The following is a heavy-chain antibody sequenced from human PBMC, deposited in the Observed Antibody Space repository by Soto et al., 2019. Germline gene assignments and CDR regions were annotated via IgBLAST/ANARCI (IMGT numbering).Heavy chain of an antibody. J-gene: IGHJ3*02. Sequence: GESLKISCKGSGYSFTSYWIGWVRQMPGKGLEWMGIIYPGDSDTRYSPSFQGQVTISADKSISTAYLQWSSLKASDTAMYYCARHPLVKYSGVGAFDIWGQGTMVTVSS. CDR3: ARHPLVKYSGVGAFDI. V-gene: IGHV5-51*01. CDR1: GYSFTSYW. CDR2: IYPGDSDT. D-gene: IGHD3-3*01.